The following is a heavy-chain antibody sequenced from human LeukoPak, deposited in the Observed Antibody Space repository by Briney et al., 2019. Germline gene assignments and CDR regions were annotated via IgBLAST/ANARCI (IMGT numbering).Heavy chain of an antibody. D-gene: IGHD3-3*01. Sequence: SETLSLTCTVSGGSISSGDYYWSWIRQPPGKGLEWIGYIYYSGSTNYNPSLKSRVTISVDTSKNQFSLKLSSVTAADTAVYYCARAVSGYDFWSGYQGSYFDYWGQGTLVTVSS. CDR1: GGSISSGDYY. CDR3: ARAVSGYDFWSGYQGSYFDY. V-gene: IGHV4-61*08. CDR2: IYYSGST. J-gene: IGHJ4*02.